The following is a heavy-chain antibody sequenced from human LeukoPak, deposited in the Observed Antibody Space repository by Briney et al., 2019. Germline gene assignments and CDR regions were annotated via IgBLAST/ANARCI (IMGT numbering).Heavy chain of an antibody. CDR3: ARGRSGSYEPFDY. J-gene: IGHJ4*02. Sequence: SSETLSLTCTVSGGSISSYYWSWIRQPPGKGLEWIGYIYYSGSTNYNPSLKSRVTISVDTSKNQFSLKLSSVTAADTAVYYCARGRSGSYEPFDYWGQGTLVTVSS. CDR1: GGSISSYY. V-gene: IGHV4-59*01. CDR2: IYYSGST. D-gene: IGHD1-26*01.